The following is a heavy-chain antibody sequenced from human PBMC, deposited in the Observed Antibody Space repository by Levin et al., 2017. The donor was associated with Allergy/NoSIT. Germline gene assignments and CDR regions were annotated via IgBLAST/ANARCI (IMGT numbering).Heavy chain of an antibody. CDR1: GGSFSGYY. V-gene: IGHV4-34*01. D-gene: IGHD3-10*01. CDR3: ARVGVLLWFRELLYFDY. Sequence: SETLSLTCAVYGGSFSGYYWSWIRQPPGKGLEWIGEINHSGSTNYNPSLKSRVTISVDTSKNQFSLKLSSVTAADTAVYYCARVGVLLWFRELLYFDYWGQGTLVTVSS. J-gene: IGHJ4*02. CDR2: INHSGST.